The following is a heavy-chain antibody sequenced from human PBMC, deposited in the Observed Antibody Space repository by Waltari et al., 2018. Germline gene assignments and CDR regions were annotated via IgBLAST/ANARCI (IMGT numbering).Heavy chain of an antibody. CDR2: IDNSGSIT. Sequence: EVQLVESGGGLVQPGGSLRLSCAASGFTFENFWMHWVRQVPGKGLFWVSRIDNSGSITTYADSVEGRFTISRDNAKNTLYLQMNSLTVADTALYYCALDLGGYAGSWGQGTMVTVSS. CDR1: GFTFENFW. V-gene: IGHV3-74*01. D-gene: IGHD2-2*01. J-gene: IGHJ4*02. CDR3: ALDLGGYAGS.